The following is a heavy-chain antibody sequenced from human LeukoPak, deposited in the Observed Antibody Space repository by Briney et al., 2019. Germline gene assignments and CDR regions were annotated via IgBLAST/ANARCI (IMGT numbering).Heavy chain of an antibody. CDR2: IYYSGST. D-gene: IGHD3-10*01. V-gene: IGHV4-59*01. CDR1: GGSISSYY. Sequence: PSETLSLTCTVSGGSISSYYWSWIRQPPGKGLEWIGYIYYSGSTNYNPSLKSRVTISVDTSKNQFSLKLSSVTAADTAVYYCARTTMVRGVIIALEYNWFDPWGQGPLVTVSS. CDR3: ARTTMVRGVIIALEYNWFDP. J-gene: IGHJ5*02.